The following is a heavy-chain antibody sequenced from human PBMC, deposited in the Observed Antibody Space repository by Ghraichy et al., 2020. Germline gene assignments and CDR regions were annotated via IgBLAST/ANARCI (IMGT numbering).Heavy chain of an antibody. CDR1: GASIRSYY. CDR2: IYTSGSI. CDR3: ARGGYGSPEYNFYGMDV. Sequence: SETLSLTCTVSGASIRSYYWSWIRQPAGKGLEWIGRIYTSGSINYNPSLKSRVTMSLDTSKNQFSLKLTSVTAADTALYYCARGGYGSPEYNFYGMDVWGQGTTVTVSS. J-gene: IGHJ6*02. V-gene: IGHV4-4*07. D-gene: IGHD1-14*01.